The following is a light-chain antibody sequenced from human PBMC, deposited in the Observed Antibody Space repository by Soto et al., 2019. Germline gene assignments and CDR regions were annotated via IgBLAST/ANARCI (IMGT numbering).Light chain of an antibody. Sequence: DIQMTQSPSSPSASVGDRVTITCRASQSISPFLNWYQQRPGKAPKLLIFAASTLQSGVPSRFSGSGSGTDFTLTISSLQPEDFATYYCQQSYGYPLTFGQGTKVDIK. CDR1: QSISPF. V-gene: IGKV1-39*01. CDR3: QQSYGYPLT. CDR2: AAS. J-gene: IGKJ2*01.